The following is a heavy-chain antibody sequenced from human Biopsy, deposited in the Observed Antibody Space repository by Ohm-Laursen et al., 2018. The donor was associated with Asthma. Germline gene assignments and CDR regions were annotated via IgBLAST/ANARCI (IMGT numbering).Heavy chain of an antibody. V-gene: IGHV3-11*01. CDR3: ARDIAFGGVHDF. Sequence: SLRLSCAASGFAVSKFGMTWIRQAPGKGLEWISYISSSGSSILYADSVKGRFTISRDNAKNSLHLQMNSLRAEDTAIYYCARDIAFGGVHDFWGQGTLVAVSS. CDR2: ISSSGSSI. J-gene: IGHJ4*02. D-gene: IGHD3-16*01. CDR1: GFAVSKFG.